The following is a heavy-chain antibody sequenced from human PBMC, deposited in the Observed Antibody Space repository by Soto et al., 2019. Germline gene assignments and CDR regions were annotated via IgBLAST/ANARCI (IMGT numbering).Heavy chain of an antibody. CDR2: INPDSDNT. D-gene: IGHD2-2*01. CDR1: GYTFTNYD. Sequence: ASVKVSCKTSGYTFTNYDINWVRQAAGQGLEWMGWINPDSDNTGYAQKFQGRVTMTRDTSISAAYMELNSLRSEDTAVYYCARGRRYCTTTSCYPPALFPYGMDVWGQGTTVTVSS. V-gene: IGHV1-8*01. CDR3: ARGRRYCTTTSCYPPALFPYGMDV. J-gene: IGHJ6*02.